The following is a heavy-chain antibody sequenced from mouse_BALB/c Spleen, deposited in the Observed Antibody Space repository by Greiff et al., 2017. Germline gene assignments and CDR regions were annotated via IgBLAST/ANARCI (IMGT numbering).Heavy chain of an antibody. CDR1: GFSLTGYG. CDR3: ARGGSGYVMAMDY. CDR2: IWGDGRT. D-gene: IGHD3-1*01. Sequence: QVQLQQSGPGLVAPSQSLSITCTVSGFSLTGYGVNWVRQPPGKGLEWLGMIWGDGRTDYNSALKSRLSISKDNSKSQVFLKMNSLQTDDTARYYCARGGSGYVMAMDYWGQGTSVTVSS. V-gene: IGHV2-6-7*01. J-gene: IGHJ4*01.